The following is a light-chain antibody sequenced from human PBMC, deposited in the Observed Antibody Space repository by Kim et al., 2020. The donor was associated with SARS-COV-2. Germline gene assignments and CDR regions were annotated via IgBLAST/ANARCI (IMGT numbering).Light chain of an antibody. J-gene: IGKJ1*01. CDR3: QQYNNWWT. V-gene: IGKV3-15*01. CDR1: QSVSSN. CDR2: GAS. Sequence: SVSPGGRATLSCRASQSVSSNLAWYQQKPGQAPRLLIYGASTRATGIPARFSGSGSGTEFTLTISSLQSEDFAVYYCQQYNNWWTFGQGTKVDIK.